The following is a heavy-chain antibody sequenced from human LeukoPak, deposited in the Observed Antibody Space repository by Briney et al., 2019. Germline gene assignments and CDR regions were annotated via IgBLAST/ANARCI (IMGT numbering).Heavy chain of an antibody. CDR2: IIPIFGTA. CDR1: GGTFSSYA. CDR3: ARGGRTAGDYFDS. D-gene: IGHD2-21*02. J-gene: IGHJ4*02. Sequence: RASVKVSCKASGGTFSSYAISWVRQAPGQGLEWMGRIIPIFGTANYAQKFQGRITITTDESTETAYMELSSLKSDDTAVYYCARGGRTAGDYFDSWGQGTLVTVSS. V-gene: IGHV1-69*05.